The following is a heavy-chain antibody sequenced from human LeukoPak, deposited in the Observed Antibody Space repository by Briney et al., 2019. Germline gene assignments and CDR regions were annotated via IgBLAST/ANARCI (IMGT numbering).Heavy chain of an antibody. CDR1: GGSISTYY. CDR2: IYTSGST. CDR3: AREDRYQLLYWFDP. D-gene: IGHD2-2*01. J-gene: IGHJ5*02. Sequence: SETLSLTCTVSGGSISTYYCNWIRQPAGKGLEWIGRIYTSGSTNYNPSLKSRVTMSVDTSENQFSLRLSSVTAADTAVYYCAREDRYQLLYWFDPWGQGTLVTVSS. V-gene: IGHV4-4*07.